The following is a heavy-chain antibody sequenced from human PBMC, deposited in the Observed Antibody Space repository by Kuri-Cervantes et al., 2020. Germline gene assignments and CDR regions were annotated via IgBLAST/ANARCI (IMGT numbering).Heavy chain of an antibody. CDR3: ARPVMYYYDSSGADAFDI. CDR1: GSSISSSSYY. CDR2: IYYSGST. D-gene: IGHD3-22*01. J-gene: IGHJ3*02. Sequence: SETLSLTCTVSGSSISSSSYYWGWIRQPPGKGLEWIGSIYYSGSTYYNPSLKSRVTISVDTSKNQLSLKLSSVTAADTAVYYCARPVMYYYDSSGADAFDIWGQGTMVTVSS. V-gene: IGHV4-39*01.